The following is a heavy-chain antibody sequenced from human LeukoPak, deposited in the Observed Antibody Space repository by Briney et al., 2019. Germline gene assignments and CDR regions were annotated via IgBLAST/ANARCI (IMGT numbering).Heavy chain of an antibody. V-gene: IGHV1-46*02. Sequence: ASVKVSCKASGYIFNNFYMQWVRQAPGQGLEWKGIINPSGGSTTYAQKFQGRVTLTRDMSTSTVHMELSSLRAEDTAVYYCARGRNNWNYFGIWGQGTLVTVSS. CDR2: INPSGGST. J-gene: IGHJ3*02. CDR1: GYIFNNFY. CDR3: ARGRNNWNYFGI. D-gene: IGHD1-7*01.